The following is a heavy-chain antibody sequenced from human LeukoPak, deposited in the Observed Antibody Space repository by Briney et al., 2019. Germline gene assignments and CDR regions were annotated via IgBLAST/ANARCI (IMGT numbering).Heavy chain of an antibody. J-gene: IGHJ2*01. D-gene: IGHD1-26*01. CDR3: ARIVGATEWYFDL. CDR2: ITSSSSHT. Sequence: PGGSLRLSCSASGFIFSTYNMNWVRQAPGKALEWVSSITSSSSHTYYADSVKGRFTISRDNAKNSLYLQMNSLRAEDTAVYYCARIVGATEWYFDLWGRGTLVTVSS. CDR1: GFIFSTYN. V-gene: IGHV3-21*01.